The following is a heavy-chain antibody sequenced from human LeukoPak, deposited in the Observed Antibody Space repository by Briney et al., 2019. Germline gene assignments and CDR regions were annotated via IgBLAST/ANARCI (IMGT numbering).Heavy chain of an antibody. V-gene: IGHV3-33*01. J-gene: IGHJ4*02. CDR3: ASSKYSSSSGGY. CDR1: GFTLSSYG. CDR2: IWYDGSNK. Sequence: GGSLRLSCAASGFTLSSYGMHWVRQAPGKGLEWVAVIWYDGSNKYYADSVKGRFTISRDNSKNTLYLQMNSLRAEDTAVYYCASSKYSSSSGGYWGQGTLVTVSS. D-gene: IGHD6-6*01.